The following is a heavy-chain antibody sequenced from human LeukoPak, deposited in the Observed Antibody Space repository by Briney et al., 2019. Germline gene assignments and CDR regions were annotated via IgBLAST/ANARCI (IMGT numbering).Heavy chain of an antibody. J-gene: IGHJ4*02. D-gene: IGHD2-15*01. CDR2: INKDGSEK. CDR1: GFTFSSYS. V-gene: IGHV3-7*01. Sequence: GGSLRLSCAASGFTFSSYSMNWVRQAPGKGLEWVANINKDGSEKYYVDSMKGRFTISRDNAKNSLHLQMISLRGEDTAVYYCARDSGPLDSWGQGTLVTVSS. CDR3: ARDSGPLDS.